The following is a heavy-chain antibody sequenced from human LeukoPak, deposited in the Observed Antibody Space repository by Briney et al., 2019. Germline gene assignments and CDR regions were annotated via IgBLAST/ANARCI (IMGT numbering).Heavy chain of an antibody. V-gene: IGHV1-2*02. D-gene: IGHD6-25*01. CDR1: GYTFTSYG. CDR3: ARERLRKSGFDP. J-gene: IGHJ5*02. Sequence: ASVKVSCKASGYTFTSYGISWVRQAPGQGLEWMGWINPNSGGTNYAQKFQGRVTMTRDTSISTAYMELSRLRSDDTAVYYCARERLRKSGFDPWGQGTLVTVSS. CDR2: INPNSGGT.